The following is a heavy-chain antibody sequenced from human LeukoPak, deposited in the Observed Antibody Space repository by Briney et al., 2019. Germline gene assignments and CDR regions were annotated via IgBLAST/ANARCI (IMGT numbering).Heavy chain of an antibody. CDR2: TYYSGST. CDR3: ARGYSSSWPYYYYGMDV. Sequence: PSETLSLTCTVSGGSISSYYWSWIRQPPGKGLEWIGYTYYSGSTNYNPSLKSRVTISVDTSKNQFSLKLSSVTAADTAVYYCARGYSSSWPYYYYGMDVWGQGTTVTVSS. D-gene: IGHD6-13*01. CDR1: GGSISSYY. V-gene: IGHV4-59*08. J-gene: IGHJ6*02.